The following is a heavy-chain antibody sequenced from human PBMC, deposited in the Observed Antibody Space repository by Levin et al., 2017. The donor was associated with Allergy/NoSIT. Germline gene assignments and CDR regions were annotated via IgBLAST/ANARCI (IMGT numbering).Heavy chain of an antibody. CDR2: IYHSGST. CDR1: GGSIASDDYS. V-gene: IGHV4-30-2*01. Sequence: TLSLTCTVSGGSIASDDYSLTWIRQPPGKGLEWIGYIYHSGSTYYNPSLKSRVTISADRSKNQFSLKLYSVTAADTAVYYCARGGHCSSSPCSPGWFFDLWGRGTPVTVSS. CDR3: ARGGHCSSSPCSPGWFFDL. D-gene: IGHD2-15*01. J-gene: IGHJ2*01.